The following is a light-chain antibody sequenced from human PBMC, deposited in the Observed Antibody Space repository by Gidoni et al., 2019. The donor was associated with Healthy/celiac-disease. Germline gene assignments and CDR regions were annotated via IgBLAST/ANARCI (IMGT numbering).Light chain of an antibody. CDR1: QSVSSY. Sequence: EIVLTQSPATLSLSPGERATLSCRASQSVSSYLAWYQQKPGQAPRLLIYDASNRATGIPARFSGSGSGTDFTLTISSLEPEDFAVYYCQQRSNWPLGITFXQXTRLEIK. CDR3: QQRSNWPLGIT. CDR2: DAS. V-gene: IGKV3-11*01. J-gene: IGKJ5*01.